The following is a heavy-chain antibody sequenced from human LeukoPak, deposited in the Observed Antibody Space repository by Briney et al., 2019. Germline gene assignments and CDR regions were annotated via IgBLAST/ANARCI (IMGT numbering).Heavy chain of an antibody. CDR1: GGSISSYY. CDR2: IYYSGST. CDR3: ARAPTVTTYFWFDP. J-gene: IGHJ5*02. Sequence: SETLSLTCTVSGGSISSYYWSWIRQPPGKGLEWIGYIYYSGSTNYNPSLKSRVTISVDTSENQFSLKLSSVTAADTAVYYCARAPTVTTYFWFDPWGQGTLVTVSS. D-gene: IGHD4-11*01. V-gene: IGHV4-59*01.